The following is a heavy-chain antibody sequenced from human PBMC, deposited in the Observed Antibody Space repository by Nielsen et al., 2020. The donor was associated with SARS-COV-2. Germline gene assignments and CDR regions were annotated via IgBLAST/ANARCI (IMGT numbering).Heavy chain of an antibody. CDR1: GITFSNSF. CDR2: IKEDGSVK. CDR3: ANGVRGAY. J-gene: IGHJ4*02. V-gene: IGHV3-7*05. D-gene: IGHD3-10*01. Sequence: GESLKFSCAASGITFSNSFMTWVRQAAGKGLELVANIKEDGSVKLYVDSVRGRFTISRDNAQKSVYLQMNSLRAEDTAVYYCANGVRGAYWGQGALVTVSS.